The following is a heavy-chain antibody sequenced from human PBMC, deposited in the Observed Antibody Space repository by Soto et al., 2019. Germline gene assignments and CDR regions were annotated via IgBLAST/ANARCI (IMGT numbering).Heavy chain of an antibody. D-gene: IGHD3-10*01. J-gene: IGHJ4*02. V-gene: IGHV4-4*07. Sequence: QVQLQESGPGLVKSSETLSLTCTVSGGSIGLYYWNWIRQPAGKGLEWIGRIYTTGDTKYNPSLRSRVTMSVDTAKNQFSRKLTSVTAADTAGYYCARDRDYGSGSTLGWDYWGQGTLVSVSS. CDR1: GGSIGLYY. CDR3: ARDRDYGSGSTLGWDY. CDR2: IYTTGDT.